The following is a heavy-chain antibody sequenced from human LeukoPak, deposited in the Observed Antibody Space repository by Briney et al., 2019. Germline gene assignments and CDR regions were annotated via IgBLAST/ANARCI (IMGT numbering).Heavy chain of an antibody. CDR3: ASASMVLPDY. Sequence: SETLSLTCAVYGGSFSGYYWSWIRQPPGKGLEWIGYIYYSGSTNYNPSLKSRVTISVDTSKNQFSLKLSSVTAADTAVYYCASASMVLPDYWGQGTLVTVSS. J-gene: IGHJ4*02. CDR2: IYYSGST. CDR1: GGSFSGYY. D-gene: IGHD3-10*01. V-gene: IGHV4-59*01.